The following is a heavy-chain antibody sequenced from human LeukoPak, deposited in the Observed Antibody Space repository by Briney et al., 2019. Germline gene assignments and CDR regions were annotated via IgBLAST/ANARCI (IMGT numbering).Heavy chain of an antibody. CDR1: GFTFSSYG. J-gene: IGHJ6*03. CDR3: AKDSSSGWYGLYYYYYMDV. CDR2: IRYDGSNK. Sequence: GGSLRLSCAASGFTFSSYGMHWVRQAPGKGLEWVAFIRYDGSNKYYADSEKGGFTISRDNSKNTLYLQMNSLRAEDTAAYYCAKDSSSGWYGLYYYYYMDVWGKGTTVTISS. D-gene: IGHD6-19*01. V-gene: IGHV3-30*02.